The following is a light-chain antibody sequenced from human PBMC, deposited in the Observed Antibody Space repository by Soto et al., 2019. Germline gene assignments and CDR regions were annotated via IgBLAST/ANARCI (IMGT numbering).Light chain of an antibody. Sequence: DIQMTQSPSTLSASVGDRVSITCRASQSISSWVAWYQQKPGKAPKLLISKASSLESGVPSRFSGSGSGTEFTLTLTSLQPDDFATYYCQQYNTMATFGQGTKVEIK. V-gene: IGKV1-5*03. J-gene: IGKJ1*01. CDR3: QQYNTMAT. CDR1: QSISSW. CDR2: KAS.